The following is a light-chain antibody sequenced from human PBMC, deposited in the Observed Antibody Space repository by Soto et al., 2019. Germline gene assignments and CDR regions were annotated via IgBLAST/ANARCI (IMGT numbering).Light chain of an antibody. V-gene: IGLV2-14*01. CDR2: EVS. Sequence: QSVLTQPASVSGSPGQSITISCTGTSSDVGGYNYVSWYQQHPGKAPKLMIYEVSNRPSGVSNRFSGSKSGNTASLTISGLQAEAEADYYCSSSTSSSTWVFGGGTKVTV. J-gene: IGLJ3*02. CDR1: SSDVGGYNY. CDR3: SSSTSSSTWV.